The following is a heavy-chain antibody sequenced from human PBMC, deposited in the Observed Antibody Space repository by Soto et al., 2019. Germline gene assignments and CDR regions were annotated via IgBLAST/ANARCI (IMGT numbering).Heavy chain of an antibody. Sequence: SETLSLTCTVSGGSINSGDYSWTWIRQPPGKGLEWIGYIYHTGTTYYNMSLKSRVTISVDRSKNQFSLKLNSVTPEDTAVYYCARMHSSGPGDYDLWGRGTLVTVSS. V-gene: IGHV4-30-2*01. CDR2: IYHTGTT. D-gene: IGHD3-22*01. CDR1: GGSINSGDYS. J-gene: IGHJ2*01. CDR3: ARMHSSGPGDYDL.